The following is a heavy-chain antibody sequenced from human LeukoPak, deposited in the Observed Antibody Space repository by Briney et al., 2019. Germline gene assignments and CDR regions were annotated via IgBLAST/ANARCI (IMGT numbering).Heavy chain of an antibody. V-gene: IGHV4-39*01. CDR1: GGSISSSSYY. CDR3: ATLYYYDSSGYGAFDI. Sequence: PSETLSLTCTVSGGSISSSSYYWGWIRQPSGKGLEWIGSIYYSGSTYYNPSLKSRVTISVDTSKNQFSLKLSSVTAADTALYYCATLYYYDSSGYGAFDIWGQGTMVTVSS. D-gene: IGHD3-22*01. CDR2: IYYSGST. J-gene: IGHJ3*02.